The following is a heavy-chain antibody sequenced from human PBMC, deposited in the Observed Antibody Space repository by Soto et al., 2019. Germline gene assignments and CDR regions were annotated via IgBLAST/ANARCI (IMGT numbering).Heavy chain of an antibody. CDR3: AINDAFDI. Sequence: SETLSLTCAVYGEFFRGYYWSWIRQPPGKGLEWIGEINHSGSTNYNPSLKSRVTISVDTSKNQFSLKLSSVTAADTAVYYCAINDAFDIWGQGTMVTVSS. V-gene: IGHV4-34*01. CDR1: GEFFRGYY. J-gene: IGHJ3*02. CDR2: INHSGST.